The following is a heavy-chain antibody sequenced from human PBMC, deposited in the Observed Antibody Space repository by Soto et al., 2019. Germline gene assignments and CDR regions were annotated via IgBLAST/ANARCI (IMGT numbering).Heavy chain of an antibody. V-gene: IGHV3-33*01. Sequence: GGSLRLSCTASGFTFSSNAMHWVRQAPGKGLEWVALIWYDGSNKYYADSARDRFTISRDNSKNTLYLQMNTLRAEDTAVYYCARGYNKSGGVDYWGQGTLVTVSS. CDR1: GFTFSSNA. CDR3: ARGYNKSGGVDY. J-gene: IGHJ4*02. D-gene: IGHD1-20*01. CDR2: IWYDGSNK.